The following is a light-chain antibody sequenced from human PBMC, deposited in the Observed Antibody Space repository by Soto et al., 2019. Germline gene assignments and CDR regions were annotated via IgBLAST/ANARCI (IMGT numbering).Light chain of an antibody. CDR3: QQYHTFWT. CDR2: DSS. Sequence: DIPMTQSPSTLSASVGDTVTIACRASQSITRWLAWYQQKPGKSPKLLIFDSSTLESGVPSRFSASGYGTEFTLTISSLQPEDFATYYCQQYHTFWTFGQGTKVEVK. V-gene: IGKV1-5*01. CDR1: QSITRW. J-gene: IGKJ1*01.